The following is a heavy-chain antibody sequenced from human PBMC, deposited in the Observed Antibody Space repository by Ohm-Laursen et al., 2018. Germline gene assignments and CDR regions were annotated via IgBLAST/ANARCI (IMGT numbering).Heavy chain of an antibody. Sequence: SLRLSCAASGFTFSSYWMSWVRQAPGKGLEWVANIKQDGSEKYYVDSVKGRFTISRDNAKNSLYLQMNSLRAEDTAVYYCARGDTHYDFWSMGYYYGMDVWGQGTTVTVSS. CDR1: GFTFSSYW. CDR2: IKQDGSEK. CDR3: ARGDTHYDFWSMGYYYGMDV. V-gene: IGHV3-7*01. D-gene: IGHD3-3*01. J-gene: IGHJ6*02.